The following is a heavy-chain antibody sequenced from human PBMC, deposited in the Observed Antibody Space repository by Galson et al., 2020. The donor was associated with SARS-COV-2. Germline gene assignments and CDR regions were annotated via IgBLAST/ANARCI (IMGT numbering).Heavy chain of an antibody. CDR1: GVSSITSSDY. Sequence: SQTLSLTCAVSGVSSITSSDYWGWIRQPPEKGLERIGRVYYPGNTYYTPSLKSRVSISIDTSNNQLSLRLTSVTAADTAVYYCARGEAANSLMWHYYYGLDVWGQGTTVIVSS. CDR3: ARGEAANSLMWHYYYGLDV. CDR2: VYYPGNT. V-gene: IGHV4-39*07. D-gene: IGHD1-26*01. J-gene: IGHJ6*02.